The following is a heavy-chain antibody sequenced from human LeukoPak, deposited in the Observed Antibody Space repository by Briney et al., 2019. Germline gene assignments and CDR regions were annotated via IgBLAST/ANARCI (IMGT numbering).Heavy chain of an antibody. Sequence: PSETLSLTCTVSGGSISSGSYYWSWIRQPAGKGLEWIGRIYTSGSTNYNPSLKSRVTISVDTSKNQFSLKLSSVTAADTAVYYCARGRREASIAARPYWFDPWGQGTLVTVSS. CDR3: ARGRREASIAARPYWFDP. D-gene: IGHD6-6*01. J-gene: IGHJ5*02. CDR1: GGSISSGSYY. CDR2: IYTSGST. V-gene: IGHV4-61*02.